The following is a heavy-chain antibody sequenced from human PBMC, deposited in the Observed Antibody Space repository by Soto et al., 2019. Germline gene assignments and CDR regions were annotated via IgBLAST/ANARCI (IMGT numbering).Heavy chain of an antibody. J-gene: IGHJ4*02. V-gene: IGHV4-34*01. CDR2: IYYTGST. Sequence: SETLSLTCAVYGGSFSGYYWGWIRQPPGKGLEWIGLIYYTGSTDYNSSLKSRLTISVDTSKNQFSLKLSSVTAADTAAYYCARWYGSSHYFDYWGQGTLVTVSS. CDR1: GGSFSGYY. CDR3: ARWYGSSHYFDY. D-gene: IGHD3-10*01.